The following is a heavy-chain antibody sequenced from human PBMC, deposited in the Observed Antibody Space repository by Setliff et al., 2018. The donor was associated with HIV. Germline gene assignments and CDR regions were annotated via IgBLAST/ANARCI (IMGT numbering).Heavy chain of an antibody. CDR1: GFTFSGFY. V-gene: IGHV3-11*06. Sequence: PGGSLRLSCTASGFTFSGFYMNWVRQAPGKGLEWVSFISSQDYTDYADFVKGRFTISRDNSKNSLYLQMNSLTSEDTAFYYCARGRVPGNYWGQGTLVTVSS. CDR3: ARGRVPGNY. CDR2: ISSQDYT. J-gene: IGHJ4*02. D-gene: IGHD2-2*01.